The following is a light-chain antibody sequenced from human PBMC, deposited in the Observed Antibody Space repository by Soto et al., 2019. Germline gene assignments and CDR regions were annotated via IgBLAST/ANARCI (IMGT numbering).Light chain of an antibody. Sequence: EIVLTQSPATLSLSPGERATLSCRASQSVSSYLAWYQQKPGQAPRLLIYDASNRATGIPARFSGSGSGTDXTXTXSSXXXXDFAVYYCQQRSNWPLTFGGGTKVEIK. CDR1: QSVSSY. CDR2: DAS. CDR3: QQRSNWPLT. J-gene: IGKJ4*01. V-gene: IGKV3-11*01.